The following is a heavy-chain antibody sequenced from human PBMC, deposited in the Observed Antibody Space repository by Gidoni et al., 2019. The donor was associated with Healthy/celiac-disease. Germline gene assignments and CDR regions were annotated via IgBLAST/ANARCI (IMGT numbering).Heavy chain of an antibody. Sequence: QVQLVQSGAEVKKPGASVKVFCKASGYTFTSYYMHWVRQAPGQGLEWMGIINPSGGSTSYAQKFQGRVTMTRDTSTSTVYMELSSLRSEDTAVYYCARGIGVVSLTPIGISYYYYGMDVWGQGTTVTVSS. D-gene: IGHD3-22*01. CDR2: INPSGGST. CDR3: ARGIGVVSLTPIGISYYYYGMDV. V-gene: IGHV1-46*01. CDR1: GYTFTSYY. J-gene: IGHJ6*02.